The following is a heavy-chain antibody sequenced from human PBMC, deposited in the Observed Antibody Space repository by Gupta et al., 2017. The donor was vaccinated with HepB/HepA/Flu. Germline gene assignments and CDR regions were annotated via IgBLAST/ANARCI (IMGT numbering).Heavy chain of an antibody. CDR2: VSGSGGST. CDR3: AKDQVLVSVTLDY. D-gene: IGHD2-8*01. Sequence: EVQLLESGGGLVQPGGSLRLSCAASGFTFSSYAMNWVRQAPGKGLGWVSGVSGSGGSTYYAGSVKGRFTISRDNSRNTLYLQMNSLRAEDTALYYCAKDQVLVSVTLDYWGQGALVTVSS. V-gene: IGHV3-23*01. CDR1: GFTFSSYA. J-gene: IGHJ4*02.